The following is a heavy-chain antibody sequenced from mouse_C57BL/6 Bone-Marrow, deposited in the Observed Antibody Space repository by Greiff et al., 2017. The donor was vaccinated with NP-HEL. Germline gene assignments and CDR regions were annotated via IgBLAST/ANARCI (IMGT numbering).Heavy chain of an antibody. CDR2: IDPSDSET. D-gene: IGHD1-1*01. CDR3: ARDYYGSSYPYYFDY. J-gene: IGHJ2*01. V-gene: IGHV1-52*01. CDR1: GYTFTSYW. Sequence: QVQLQQSGAELVRPGSSVKLSCKASGYTFTSYWMHWVKQRPIQGLEWIGNIDPSDSETHYNQKFKDKATLTVDKSSSTAYMQLSSLTSEDSAVYYCARDYYGSSYPYYFDYWGQGTTLTVSS.